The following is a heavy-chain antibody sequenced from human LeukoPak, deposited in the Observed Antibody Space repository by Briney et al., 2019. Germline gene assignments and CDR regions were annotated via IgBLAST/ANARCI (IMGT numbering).Heavy chain of an antibody. J-gene: IGHJ4*02. D-gene: IGHD6-19*01. CDR1: GGSISPYY. CDR3: ARNREYSSGWYYFDD. Sequence: PSETLSLTCTVSGGSISPYYWSWIRQPAGKGLEWIGRIYTSGATNYNPSLCSRVTMSLDTSKNQFSLELRSVTAADTAVYYCARNREYSSGWYYFDDWGQGTLVTVSS. V-gene: IGHV4-4*07. CDR2: IYTSGAT.